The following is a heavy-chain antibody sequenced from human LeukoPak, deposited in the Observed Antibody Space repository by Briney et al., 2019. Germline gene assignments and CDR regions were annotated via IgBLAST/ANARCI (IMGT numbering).Heavy chain of an antibody. V-gene: IGHV3-23*01. CDR3: AKADATIGGAFDI. D-gene: IGHD3-3*01. J-gene: IGHJ3*02. CDR1: GFIFKNYA. CDR2: ISGTGDTT. Sequence: PGGSLRLSCAASGFIFKNYAMSWVRQAPGKGLEWVSIISGTGDTTRYGDSVRGRFTTSRDNPRNTLYLQMNSLRVDDTAVYYCAKADATIGGAFDIWGQETMVTVSS.